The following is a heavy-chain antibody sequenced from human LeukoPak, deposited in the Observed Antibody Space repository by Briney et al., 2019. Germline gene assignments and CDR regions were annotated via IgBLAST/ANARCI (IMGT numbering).Heavy chain of an antibody. Sequence: GGSLRLSCAASGFTVSSIHMSCVRQAPGKGLEWVSVIHSGGSTYYPDSVKGRFTISRDNSKNTLYLQMNSLRVEDTAVYYCARDEGAYDNRGYFVYWGQGTLVTVSS. J-gene: IGHJ4*02. D-gene: IGHD3-22*01. CDR1: GFTVSSIH. V-gene: IGHV3-66*01. CDR2: IHSGGST. CDR3: ARDEGAYDNRGYFVY.